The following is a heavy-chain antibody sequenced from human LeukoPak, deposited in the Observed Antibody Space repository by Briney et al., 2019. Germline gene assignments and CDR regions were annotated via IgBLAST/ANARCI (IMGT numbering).Heavy chain of an antibody. CDR3: ATNRRAASNNFQIGAFHI. V-gene: IGHV3-23*01. CDR1: GFTLSSYA. Sequence: GGSPRLSWAASGFTLSSYAMSWVRQAPGKGLEWVSVISGSGGSASYADSVKGWFTISRDNSMNTLYLQMNSLRAEDTAVYYCATNRRAASNNFQIGAFHIWGQGTMVTVSS. D-gene: IGHD5-24*01. J-gene: IGHJ3*02. CDR2: ISGSGGSA.